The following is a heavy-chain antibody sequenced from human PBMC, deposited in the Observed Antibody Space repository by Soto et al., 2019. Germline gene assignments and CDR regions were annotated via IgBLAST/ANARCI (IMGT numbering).Heavy chain of an antibody. D-gene: IGHD5-12*01. V-gene: IGHV1-69*13. J-gene: IGHJ5*02. CDR1: GGTFSSYA. CDR2: IIPIFGTA. Sequence: SVKVSCKASGGTFSSYAISWVRQAPGQGLEWMGGIIPIFGTANYAQKFQGRVTITADESTSTAYMELSSLRSDDTAVYYCARHHGPTTSENWFDPWGQGTLVTVSS. CDR3: ARHHGPTTSENWFDP.